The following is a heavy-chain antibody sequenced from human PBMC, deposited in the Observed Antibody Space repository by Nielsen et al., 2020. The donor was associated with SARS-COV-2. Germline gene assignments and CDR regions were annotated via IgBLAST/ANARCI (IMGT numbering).Heavy chain of an antibody. CDR3: TRLPAGTVSFDI. D-gene: IGHD2-2*01. CDR2: SDHSWRI. J-gene: IGHJ3*02. Sequence: SETLSLTCAVSGGSIRNTYWGWIRQPPGKRLERIAYSDHSWRINYNPSLKSRATISADTSKDQISLKLTSVTAADTAVYYCTRLPAGTVSFDIWGQGTMVTVS. CDR1: GGSIRNTY. V-gene: IGHV4-59*08.